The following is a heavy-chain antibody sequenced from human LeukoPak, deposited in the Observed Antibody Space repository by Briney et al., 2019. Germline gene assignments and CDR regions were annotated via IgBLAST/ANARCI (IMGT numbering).Heavy chain of an antibody. D-gene: IGHD5-18*01. CDR1: GGSINNYY. V-gene: IGHV4-59*08. CDR2: VHYNGRT. Sequence: SETLSLACTVSGGSINNYYWSWIRQPPGKGLEWIGYVHYNGRTNSNPSLKSRVTMSVDTSYSQFSLKLSSVTAADTAVYYCARYGYSYGLDYWGQGTLVTVSS. J-gene: IGHJ4*02. CDR3: ARYGYSYGLDY.